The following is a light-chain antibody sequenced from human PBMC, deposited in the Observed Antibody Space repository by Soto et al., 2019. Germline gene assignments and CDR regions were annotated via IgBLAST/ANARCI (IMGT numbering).Light chain of an antibody. V-gene: IGLV4-69*01. CDR3: QTWDTGARVV. CDR1: SGHSSYA. Sequence: QLVLTQSPSASASLGASVKLTCTLSSGHSSYAIAWHQQQPEKGPRYLMKLSSDGSHSKGDGIPDRFSGSSSGAERYLTISSLQSEDEADDSCQTWDTGARVVFGGGTTLTVL. CDR2: LSSDGSH. J-gene: IGLJ2*01.